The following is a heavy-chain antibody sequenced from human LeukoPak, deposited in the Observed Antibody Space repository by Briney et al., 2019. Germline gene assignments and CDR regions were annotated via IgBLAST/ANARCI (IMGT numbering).Heavy chain of an antibody. CDR3: AKDGGSGMGFDP. J-gene: IGHJ5*02. CDR1: GFTFSNYA. CDR2: IRAGGGST. V-gene: IGHV3-23*01. Sequence: KAGGSLRLSCAASGFTFSNYAMTWVRQAPGKGLEWVSGIRAGGGSTNFADSVRGRFTLSTDNSKNTLYLQMNSLRAEDAAIYYCAKDGGSGMGFDPWGQGTLVTVSS. D-gene: IGHD3-10*01.